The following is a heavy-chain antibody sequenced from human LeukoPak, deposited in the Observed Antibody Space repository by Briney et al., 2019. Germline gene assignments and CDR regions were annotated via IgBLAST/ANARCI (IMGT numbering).Heavy chain of an antibody. D-gene: IGHD3-3*01. CDR2: ISGSGGGGAT. J-gene: IGHJ4*02. V-gene: IGHV3-23*01. CDR3: ARSFGYYSTSGYYY. CDR1: GFTFSTYA. Sequence: GGSLRLSCAASGFTFSTYAMSWVRQAPGKGLEWVSAISGSGGGGATSYAGSVKGRFTISRDNSKNTLYLQMNSLRAEDTAVYYCARSFGYYSTSGYYYWGQGTLVTVSS.